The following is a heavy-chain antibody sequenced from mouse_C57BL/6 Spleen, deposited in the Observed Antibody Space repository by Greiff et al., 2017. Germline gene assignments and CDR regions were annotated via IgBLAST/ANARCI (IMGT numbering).Heavy chain of an antibody. CDR3: TTPDSSGRYYVDY. CDR1: GFNIKDDY. CDR2: IDPENGDT. D-gene: IGHD3-2*02. J-gene: IGHJ2*01. V-gene: IGHV14-4*01. Sequence: EVQLQQSGAELVRPGASVKLSCTASGFNIKDDYMHWVKQRPEQGLEWIGWIDPENGDTEYASKFQGKATITADTSSNTAYLQLSSLTSEDTAVYYCTTPDSSGRYYVDYWGQGTTLTVSS.